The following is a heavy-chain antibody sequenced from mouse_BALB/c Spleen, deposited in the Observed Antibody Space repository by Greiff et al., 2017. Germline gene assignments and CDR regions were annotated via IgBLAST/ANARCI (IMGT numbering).Heavy chain of an antibody. D-gene: IGHD1-1*01. Sequence: EVKLVESGPELVKPGASVKVSCKASGYAFTSYNMYWVKQSHGKSLEWIGYIDPYNGGTSYNQKFKGKATLTVDKSSSTAYMHLNSLTSEDSAVYYCARGIYYYGSSSMDYWGQGTSVTVSS. CDR1: GYAFTSYN. CDR2: IDPYNGGT. V-gene: IGHV1S135*01. CDR3: ARGIYYYGSSSMDY. J-gene: IGHJ4*01.